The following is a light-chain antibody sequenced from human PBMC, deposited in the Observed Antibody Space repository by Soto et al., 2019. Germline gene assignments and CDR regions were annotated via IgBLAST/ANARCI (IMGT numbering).Light chain of an antibody. CDR2: EVS. CDR1: SSDVGGYNL. V-gene: IGLV2-23*02. CDR3: CLYAGSSTFA. J-gene: IGLJ2*01. Sequence: QSVLTQPASVSGSPGQSITISCTGASSDVGGYNLVSWYQQHPGKSPELMIYEVSKRPSGVSNRFSGSQSGNTASLTISGLQAEDEADYYCCLYAGSSTFAFGGGTKLTVL.